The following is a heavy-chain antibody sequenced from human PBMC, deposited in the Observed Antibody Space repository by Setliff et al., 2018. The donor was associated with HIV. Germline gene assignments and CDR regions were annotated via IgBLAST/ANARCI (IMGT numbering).Heavy chain of an antibody. V-gene: IGHV4-39*01. CDR3: ARARRAGSGPKYFQH. CDR1: GGSISSSSYY. D-gene: IGHD2-15*01. J-gene: IGHJ1*01. Sequence: PSETLSLTCTVSGGSISSSSYYWGWIRQPPGKGLEWIGSIYYRGSTYYNPSLKSRVTISVDTSKNQFSLRLSSVTAADTAVYYCARARRAGSGPKYFQHWGQGTLVTVSS. CDR2: IYYRGST.